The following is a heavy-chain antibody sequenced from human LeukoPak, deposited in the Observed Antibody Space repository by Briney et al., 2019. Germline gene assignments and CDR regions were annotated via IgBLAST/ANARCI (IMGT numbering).Heavy chain of an antibody. CDR1: GGSISSSSYY. Sequence: PSETLSLTCTVSGGSISSSSYYWGWIRQPPGKGLEWIGSIYYSGSTYYNPSLKSRATISVDTSKNRFSLKLSSVTAADTAVYYCARDSSGYSDYWGQGTLVTVSS. CDR2: IYYSGST. CDR3: ARDSSGYSDY. V-gene: IGHV4-39*02. J-gene: IGHJ4*02. D-gene: IGHD3-22*01.